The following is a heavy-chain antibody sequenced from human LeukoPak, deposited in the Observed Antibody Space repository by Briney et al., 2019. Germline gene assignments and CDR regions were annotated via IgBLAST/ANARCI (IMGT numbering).Heavy chain of an antibody. CDR3: ARDHGSSGWYLGAFDI. J-gene: IGHJ3*02. Sequence: GGSLRLSCAASGFTFSSYGMHWVRQAPGKGLEWVAVIWYDGSNKYYADSVKGRFTISRDNSKNTLYLQMNSLRAEDTAVYYCARDHGSSGWYLGAFDIWGQGTMVTVSS. D-gene: IGHD6-19*01. CDR2: IWYDGSNK. CDR1: GFTFSSYG. V-gene: IGHV3-33*01.